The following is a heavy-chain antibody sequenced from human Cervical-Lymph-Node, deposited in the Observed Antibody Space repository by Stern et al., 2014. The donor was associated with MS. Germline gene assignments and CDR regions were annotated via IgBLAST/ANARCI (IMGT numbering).Heavy chain of an antibody. CDR2: ISSSGSYT. CDR3: ARGSPYSTSSVFDF. V-gene: IGHV3-21*01. D-gene: IGHD6-6*01. Sequence: VQLVESGGGLVKPGGSLRLSCAASGFTFSSNSMNWVRQAPGKGLEWVSSISSSGSYTYYADSVKGRFTISRDNAKISLYLQMNSLRAEDTAVYYCARGSPYSTSSVFDFWGQGNLVTVSS. CDR1: GFTFSSNS. J-gene: IGHJ4*02.